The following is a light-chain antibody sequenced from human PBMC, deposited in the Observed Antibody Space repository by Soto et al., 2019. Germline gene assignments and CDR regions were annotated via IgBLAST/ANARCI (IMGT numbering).Light chain of an antibody. CDR3: SLYTSSSTLV. CDR1: SSDVGNYDR. Sequence: QSALTQPPSVSGSPGQSVTISCTGTSSDVGNYDRVSWYQQPPGTAPKLMIYEVTNRPSGVPDRFSGSKSGNTASLTISGLRAEDESDYYCSLYTSSSTLVFGGGTKVTVL. V-gene: IGLV2-18*01. J-gene: IGLJ2*01. CDR2: EVT.